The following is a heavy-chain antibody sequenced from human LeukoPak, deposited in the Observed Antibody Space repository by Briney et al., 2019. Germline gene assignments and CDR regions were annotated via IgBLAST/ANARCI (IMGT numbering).Heavy chain of an antibody. CDR3: AKDLTYSPFDP. J-gene: IGHJ5*02. Sequence: GGSLRLSCAASGFTFDDYGMSWVRQAPGKGLEWVSGISGRGGTTYYADSVKGRFTISRDNSKNTLYLQMSSLRAEDTAVYYCAKDLTYSPFDPWGQGTLVTVSS. CDR2: ISGRGGTT. V-gene: IGHV3-23*01. D-gene: IGHD6-13*01. CDR1: GFTFDDYG.